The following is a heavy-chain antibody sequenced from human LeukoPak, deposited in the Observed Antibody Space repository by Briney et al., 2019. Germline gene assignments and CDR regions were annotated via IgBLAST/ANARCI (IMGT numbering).Heavy chain of an antibody. CDR1: SYSISSGYY. CDR2: IYHSGST. Sequence: SETLSLTCAVSSYSISSGYYWGWIRQPPGKGLEWIGSIYHSGSTYYNPSLKSRVTISVDTSKNQFSLKLSSVTAADTAVYYCARGRITMVRGVMGQYYFDYWGQGTLVTVSS. D-gene: IGHD3-10*01. J-gene: IGHJ4*02. V-gene: IGHV4-38-2*01. CDR3: ARGRITMVRGVMGQYYFDY.